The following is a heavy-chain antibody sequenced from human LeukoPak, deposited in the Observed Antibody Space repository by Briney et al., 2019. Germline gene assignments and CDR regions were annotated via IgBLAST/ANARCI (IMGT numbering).Heavy chain of an antibody. CDR2: ISGGGSST. CDR1: GFSFNSYA. D-gene: IGHD3-22*01. J-gene: IGHJ4*02. Sequence: GGSLRLSCAASGFSFNSYAMTWVRQAPGKGPEWVSAISGGGSSTYYADSVKGRFTISRDNAKNSLYLQMNSLRAEDTAVYYCARDSSGYQWGQGTLVTVSS. CDR3: ARDSSGYQ. V-gene: IGHV3-23*01.